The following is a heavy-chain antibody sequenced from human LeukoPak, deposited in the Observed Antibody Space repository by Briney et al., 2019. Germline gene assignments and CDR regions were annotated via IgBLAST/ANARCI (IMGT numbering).Heavy chain of an antibody. CDR2: IYSGGST. Sequence: GGSLRLSCAASEFSVGSNYMTWVRQAPGKGLEWVSLIYSGGSTYYADSVKGRFTISRDNSKNTLYLQMNSLRAEDTAVYYCAKDTSTISVSGTCFDYWGQGTLVTVSS. D-gene: IGHD6-19*01. CDR3: AKDTSTISVSGTCFDY. V-gene: IGHV3-66*01. J-gene: IGHJ4*02. CDR1: EFSVGSNY.